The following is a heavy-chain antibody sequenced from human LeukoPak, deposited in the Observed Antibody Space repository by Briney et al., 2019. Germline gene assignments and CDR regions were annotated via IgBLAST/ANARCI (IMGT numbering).Heavy chain of an antibody. CDR2: IKSKTDGGTT. J-gene: IGHJ4*02. V-gene: IGHV3-15*01. Sequence: NPGGSLRLSCAASGFTFSSYSMNWVRQAPGKGLEWVGRIKSKTDGGTTDYAAPVKGRFTISRDDSKNTLYLQMNSLKTEDTAVYYCTTATKSGTYSRGYWGQGTLVTVSS. CDR1: GFTFSSYS. CDR3: TTATKSGTYSRGY. D-gene: IGHD1-26*01.